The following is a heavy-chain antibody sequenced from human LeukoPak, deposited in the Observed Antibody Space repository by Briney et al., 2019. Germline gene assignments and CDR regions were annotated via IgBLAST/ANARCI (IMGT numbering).Heavy chain of an antibody. CDR1: GFTFSSYS. CDR2: ISSSSSYI. CDR3: ARDRYSGYGGFDP. Sequence: PGGSLRLSCAASGFTFSSYSMNWVRQAPGKRLEWVSSISSSSSYIYYADSVKGRFTISRDNAKNSLYLQMNSLRAEDTAVYYCARDRYSGYGGFDPWGQGTLVTVSS. V-gene: IGHV3-21*01. J-gene: IGHJ5*02. D-gene: IGHD5-12*01.